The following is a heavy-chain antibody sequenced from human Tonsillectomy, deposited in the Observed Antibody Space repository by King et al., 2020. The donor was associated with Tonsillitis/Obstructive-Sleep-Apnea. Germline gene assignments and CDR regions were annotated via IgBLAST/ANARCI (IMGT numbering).Heavy chain of an antibody. CDR3: ARGDYFDNYLDY. J-gene: IGHJ4*02. V-gene: IGHV4-31*03. Sequence: VQLQESGPGLVKPSHTLSLTCTVSGDSIGTGGYYWSWIRQHPGKGLEWIGYIYYSGTTYYSPSLKSRVTISVDTSKNQFSLKLSSVTAADTAIYFCARGDYFDNYLDYWGQGTLVTVSS. CDR1: GDSIGTGGYY. CDR2: IYYSGTT. D-gene: IGHD3-10*01.